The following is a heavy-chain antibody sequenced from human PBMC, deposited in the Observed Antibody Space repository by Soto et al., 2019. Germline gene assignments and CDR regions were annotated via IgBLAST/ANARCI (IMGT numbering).Heavy chain of an antibody. V-gene: IGHV1-8*01. CDR1: GYTFTSYD. Sequence: ASVKVSCKASGYTFTSYDINWVRQATGQGLEWMGWMSPNSGNTGYAQKFQGRVTMTRNTSISTAYMELSSLRSEDTAVYYCARGSRFRIVVVPAARGNYYYYMDVWGKGTTVTVSS. J-gene: IGHJ6*03. CDR3: ARGSRFRIVVVPAARGNYYYYMDV. CDR2: MSPNSGNT. D-gene: IGHD2-2*01.